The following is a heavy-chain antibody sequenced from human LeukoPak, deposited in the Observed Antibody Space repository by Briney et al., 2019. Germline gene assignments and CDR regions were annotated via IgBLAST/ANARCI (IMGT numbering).Heavy chain of an antibody. CDR3: ARPMVRGVIFDGTDV. CDR2: INPYSGGT. V-gene: IGHV1-2*02. CDR1: GYTFTDYY. D-gene: IGHD3-10*01. J-gene: IGHJ6*02. Sequence: ASVKVSCKASGYTFTDYYMHWVRQAPGQRLEWMGWINPYSGGTDYAQKFQGRVTMTRDTSISTAYMEVSRLRPDDTAVYYCARPMVRGVIFDGTDVWGQGTTVTVSS.